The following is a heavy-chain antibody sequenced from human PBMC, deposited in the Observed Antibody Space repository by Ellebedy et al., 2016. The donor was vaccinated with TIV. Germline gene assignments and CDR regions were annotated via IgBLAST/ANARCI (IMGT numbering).Heavy chain of an antibody. CDR2: IWYDGSNK. CDR1: GFTFSSYG. J-gene: IGHJ4*02. V-gene: IGHV3-33*06. CDR3: AKRGGTENF. D-gene: IGHD3-16*01. Sequence: GGSLRLSXAASGFTFSSYGMHWVRQAPGKGLEWVAVIWYDGSNKYYADSVKGRFTISRDNSKNTLYLQMNSLRADDTAVYFCAKRGGTENFWGQGTLVTVSS.